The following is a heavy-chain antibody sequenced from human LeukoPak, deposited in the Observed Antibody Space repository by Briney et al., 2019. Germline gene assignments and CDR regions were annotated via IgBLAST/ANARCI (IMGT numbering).Heavy chain of an antibody. D-gene: IGHD3-3*01. Sequence: SETLSLTCTVSGGSTSSSSYYWSWIRQPPGKGLEWIGYIYYSGSTNYNPSLKSRVTISVDTSKNQFSLKLSSVTAADTAVYYCARASFDFWSGSLDYWGQGTLVTVSS. CDR2: IYYSGST. J-gene: IGHJ4*02. V-gene: IGHV4-61*01. CDR3: ARASFDFWSGSLDY. CDR1: GGSTSSSSYY.